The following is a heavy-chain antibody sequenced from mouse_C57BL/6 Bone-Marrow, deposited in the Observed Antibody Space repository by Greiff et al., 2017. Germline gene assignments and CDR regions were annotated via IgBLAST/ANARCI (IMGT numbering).Heavy chain of an antibody. CDR3: AFCGPYAMDD. J-gene: IGHJ4*01. Sequence: VNLLQSGADLARPGASVKLSCEASGFTFTSYGISWVQQTTGQGLEWIGEICPRSGNTYFNEKFKGQATLTADKSSSTAYMGLRGLTSEDSAGYCWAFCGPYAMDDWGQGTSVTVSS. D-gene: IGHD6-1*01. CDR2: ICPRSGNT. V-gene: IGHV1-81*01. CDR1: GFTFTSYG.